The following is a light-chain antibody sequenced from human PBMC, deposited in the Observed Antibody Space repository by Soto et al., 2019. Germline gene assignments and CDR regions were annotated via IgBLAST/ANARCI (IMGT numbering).Light chain of an antibody. CDR3: QQSHSNIQDLT. Sequence: DIQMTQSPSSLSASVGDRVTITCRASQSVSNHLNWYQQKPGKAPKLLIYASASLQSGVPSRFSGSGSGTDXTXXISSLXPEDFATYYCQQSHSNIQDLTFGGGTKVEIK. CDR1: QSVSNH. V-gene: IGKV1-39*01. CDR2: ASA. J-gene: IGKJ4*01.